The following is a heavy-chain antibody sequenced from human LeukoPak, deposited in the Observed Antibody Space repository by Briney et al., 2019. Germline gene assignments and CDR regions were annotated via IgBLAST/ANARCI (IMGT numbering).Heavy chain of an antibody. CDR3: ARAVAGTLDY. Sequence: SETLSLTCTVSGYSISSGYYWGWIRQPPGKGLEWIGSIYHSGSTYYNPSLKSRVTISVDTSKNQFSLKLSSVTAADTAVYYCARAVAGTLDYWDQGTLVTVSS. CDR1: GYSISSGYY. D-gene: IGHD6-19*01. J-gene: IGHJ4*02. V-gene: IGHV4-38-2*02. CDR2: IYHSGST.